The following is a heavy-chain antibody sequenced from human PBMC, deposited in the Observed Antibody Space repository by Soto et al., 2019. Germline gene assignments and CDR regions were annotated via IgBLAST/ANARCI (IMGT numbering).Heavy chain of an antibody. J-gene: IGHJ4*02. CDR1: GFKFDDFA. CDR3: AKTSGRTGWDHFDS. CDR2: IHWNSDTT. D-gene: IGHD3-10*01. Sequence: EVQLVESGGGLVQPGRSLRLACAASGFKFDDFAMHWVRQAPGKGLEWVSYIHWNSDTTGYADSVRGRFTISRDNGKNSLYLQMNSLRAEDTALYYCAKTSGRTGWDHFDSWGQGTLVTVSS. V-gene: IGHV3-9*01.